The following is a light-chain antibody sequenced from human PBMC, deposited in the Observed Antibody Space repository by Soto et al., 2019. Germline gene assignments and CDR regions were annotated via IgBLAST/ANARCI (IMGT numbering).Light chain of an antibody. Sequence: QSARTQPASVSGSPGQSITISCTGTSSDVGSHNLVSWYQQHPGKAPKIIISEDSKRPSGISNRFSGSKSGNTASLTISGLQAEDEADYYCCSYASGSTWVFGGGTKLTVL. CDR1: SSDVGSHNL. CDR3: CSYASGSTWV. J-gene: IGLJ3*02. V-gene: IGLV2-23*01. CDR2: EDS.